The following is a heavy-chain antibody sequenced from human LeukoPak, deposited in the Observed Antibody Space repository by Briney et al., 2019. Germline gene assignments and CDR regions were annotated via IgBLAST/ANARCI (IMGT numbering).Heavy chain of an antibody. D-gene: IGHD6-19*01. CDR2: ISDDGSNK. CDR1: GFTFSNYA. J-gene: IGHJ4*02. V-gene: IGHV3-30*18. CDR3: AKDRYSSGWYSDFDY. Sequence: GGSLRLSCAASGFTFSNYAMHWVRQAPGKGLEWVAVISDDGSNKYYGDSVKGRLTISRDNSKNTVYLQMNSLRAEDTAVYYCAKDRYSSGWYSDFDYWGQGTLVTVSS.